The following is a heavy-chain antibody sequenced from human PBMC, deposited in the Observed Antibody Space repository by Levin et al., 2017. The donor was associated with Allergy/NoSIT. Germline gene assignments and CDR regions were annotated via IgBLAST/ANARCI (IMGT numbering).Heavy chain of an antibody. V-gene: IGHV4-61*01. D-gene: IGHD2-15*01. J-gene: IGHJ4*02. CDR3: ASTGPPFHCSGGSCYPGSFDY. CDR2: IYYSGST. Sequence: SETLSLTCTVSGGSVSSGSYYWSWIRQPPGKGLEWIGYIYYSGSTNYNPSLKSRVTISVDTSKNQFSLKLSSVTAADTAVYYCASTGPPFHCSGGSCYPGSFDYWGQGTLVTVSS. CDR1: GGSVSSGSYY.